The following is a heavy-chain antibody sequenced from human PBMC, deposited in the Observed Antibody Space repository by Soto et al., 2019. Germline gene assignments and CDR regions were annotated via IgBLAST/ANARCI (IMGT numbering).Heavy chain of an antibody. CDR1: GASISSSSYY. CDR2: FYYSGST. CDR3: ARQSGYSYGEFFDY. J-gene: IGHJ4*02. Sequence: SETLSLTCTVSGASISSSSYYWGWIRQPPGKGLEWIGTFYYSGSTYYNPSLKSRVTISVDTSKNQFSLKLSSVTAADTAVYYCARQSGYSYGEFFDYWGQGTLVTVS. V-gene: IGHV4-39*01. D-gene: IGHD5-18*01.